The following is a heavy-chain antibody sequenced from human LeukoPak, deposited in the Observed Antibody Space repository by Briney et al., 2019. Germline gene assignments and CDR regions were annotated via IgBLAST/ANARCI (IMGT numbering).Heavy chain of an antibody. Sequence: SETLSLTCAVSGYSISSGYYWGWIRQPPGKGLGWIGSIYHSGSTYYNPSLKSRVTISVDTSKNQSSLKLSSVTAADTAVYYCARSPWIQLWLGAFDIWGQGTMVTVSS. CDR3: ARSPWIQLWLGAFDI. D-gene: IGHD5-18*01. CDR2: IYHSGST. J-gene: IGHJ3*02. CDR1: GYSISSGYY. V-gene: IGHV4-38-2*01.